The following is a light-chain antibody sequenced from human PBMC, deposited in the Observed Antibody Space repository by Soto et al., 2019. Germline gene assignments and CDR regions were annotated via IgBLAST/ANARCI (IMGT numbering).Light chain of an antibody. Sequence: QSVLTQPRSVSGSPGQSVTISCTGTSSDVGGYNYVSWYQQHPGKAPKVMIYDVIKRPSGVPDRFSGSKSGNTASLTISGLQAEDEADYYCCSYAGSYSTFGGGTQLTVL. J-gene: IGLJ2*01. CDR3: CSYAGSYST. V-gene: IGLV2-11*01. CDR2: DVI. CDR1: SSDVGGYNY.